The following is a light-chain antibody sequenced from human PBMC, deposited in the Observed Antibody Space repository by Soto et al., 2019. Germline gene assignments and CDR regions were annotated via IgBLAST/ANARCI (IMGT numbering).Light chain of an antibody. J-gene: IGLJ3*02. V-gene: IGLV8-61*01. CDR2: STN. CDR3: VLYMGRGIGV. CDR1: SGSVSTTYY. Sequence: QAVVTQEPSFSVSPGRTVTLTCGLSSGSVSTTYYPSWYQQTPGQAPRTLIYSTNTRSSGVPDRFSGSILGNKAALTITGGKADDESDYYCVLYMGRGIGVFGGGTKLTVL.